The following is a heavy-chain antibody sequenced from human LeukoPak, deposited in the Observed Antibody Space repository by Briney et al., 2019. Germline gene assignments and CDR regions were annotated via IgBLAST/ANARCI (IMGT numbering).Heavy chain of an antibody. V-gene: IGHV3-30*02. CDR2: IGHDGSKI. Sequence: AGGSLRFSCAASGFSFSTFGMHWVRQAPGKGLEWVAFIGHDGSKIYYADSVQGRFTISRDNSKNTLYLEMNSLSGEDTALYYCAKDHVTWGNRYFDHWGQGTLGTVSS. CDR3: AKDHVTWGNRYFDH. CDR1: GFSFSTFG. D-gene: IGHD3-16*01. J-gene: IGHJ4*02.